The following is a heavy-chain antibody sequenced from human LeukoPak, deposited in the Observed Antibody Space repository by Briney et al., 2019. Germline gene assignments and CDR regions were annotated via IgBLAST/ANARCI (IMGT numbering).Heavy chain of an antibody. J-gene: IGHJ4*02. V-gene: IGHV4-34*01. CDR1: GASFSGYY. D-gene: IGHD3-3*01. CDR2: INHSGST. Sequence: PSPTLSLTCAVYGASFSGYYWSWVSPPPRKWLEWVGEINHSGSTNYNPSLKSRVTISVDTSKNQFSLKLSSVSAADTAVYYCARLYDFWSGYSCWGQGTLVTVSS. CDR3: ARLYDFWSGYSC.